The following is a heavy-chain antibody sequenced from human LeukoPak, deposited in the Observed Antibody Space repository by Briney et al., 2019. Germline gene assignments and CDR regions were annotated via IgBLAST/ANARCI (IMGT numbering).Heavy chain of an antibody. D-gene: IGHD5-24*01. CDR3: ASSRRPRGYVEMATIIPSIG. V-gene: IGHV1-69*05. Sequence: ASVKVSCKASGGTFSSYAISWVRQAPGQGLEWMGGIIPIFGTANYAQKFQGRVTITTDESTSTAYMELSSLRSEDTAVYYCASSRRPRGYVEMATIIPSIGWGQGTLVTVSS. CDR1: GGTFSSYA. CDR2: IIPIFGTA. J-gene: IGHJ4*02.